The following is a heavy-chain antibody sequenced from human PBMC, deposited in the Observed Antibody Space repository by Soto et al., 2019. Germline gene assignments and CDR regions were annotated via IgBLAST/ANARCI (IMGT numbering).Heavy chain of an antibody. D-gene: IGHD2-21*02. J-gene: IGHJ4*02. CDR3: ARGGGFCGADCYKGGIDY. Sequence: GGSLRLSXAASGFTFSPYTMHWVRQTPGKGLEWVAVISYDGSDKNYADSVRGRFTISRDNSKNTLFLQMNSLRAEDTALYYCARGGGFCGADCYKGGIDYWGQGALVTVSS. CDR1: GFTFSPYT. V-gene: IGHV3-30-3*01. CDR2: ISYDGSDK.